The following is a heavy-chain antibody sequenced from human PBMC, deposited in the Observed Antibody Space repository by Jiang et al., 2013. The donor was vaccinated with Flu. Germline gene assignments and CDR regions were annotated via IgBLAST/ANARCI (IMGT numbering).Heavy chain of an antibody. J-gene: IGHJ4*02. CDR3: ARELLAYCGGDCYSALGY. CDR1: FSSYA. D-gene: IGHD2-21*02. Sequence: FSSYAMHWVRQAPGKGLEWVAVISYDGSNKYYADSVKGRFTISRDNSKNTLYLQMNSLRAEDTAVYYCARELLAYCGGDCYSALGYWGQGTLVTVSS. V-gene: IGHV3-30*04. CDR2: ISYDGSNK.